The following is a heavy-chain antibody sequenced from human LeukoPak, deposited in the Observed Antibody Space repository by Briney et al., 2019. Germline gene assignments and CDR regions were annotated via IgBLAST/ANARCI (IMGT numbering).Heavy chain of an antibody. CDR2: IYYSGST. Sequence: SETLSLTCTVSGGSISSGDYYWSWIRQPPGKGLEWIGYIYYSGSTYYNPSLKSRVTISVGTSKNQFSLKLSSVTAADTAVYYCAREGYYYDSSGYRRRDYFDYWGQGTLVTVSS. D-gene: IGHD3-22*01. CDR1: GGSISSGDYY. CDR3: AREGYYYDSSGYRRRDYFDY. V-gene: IGHV4-30-4*01. J-gene: IGHJ4*02.